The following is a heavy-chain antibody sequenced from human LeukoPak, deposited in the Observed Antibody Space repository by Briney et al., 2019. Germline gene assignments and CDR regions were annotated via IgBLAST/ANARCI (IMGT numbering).Heavy chain of an antibody. CDR3: ARHVSGSSAFDI. V-gene: IGHV4-39*01. Sequence: SETLSLTCTISGGSVSSVSYYWGWIRQPPGKGLEWIGSIYYSGATYYNPSLKSRVTISVDTSKNQFSLKVSSVTAADTAVYYCARHVSGSSAFDIWGQGTMVTVSS. CDR2: IYYSGAT. CDR1: GGSVSSVSYY. D-gene: IGHD6-25*01. J-gene: IGHJ3*02.